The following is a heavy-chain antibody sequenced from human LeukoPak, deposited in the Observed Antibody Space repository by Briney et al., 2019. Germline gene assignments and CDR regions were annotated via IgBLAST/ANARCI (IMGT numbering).Heavy chain of an antibody. V-gene: IGHV3-48*03. CDR3: ARGYSSSPNYYYYYGMDV. CDR1: GFTFSGYE. J-gene: IGHJ6*02. CDR2: ISSSGSTI. Sequence: GGSLRLSCAASGFTFSGYEMNWVRQAPGKGLEWVSYISSSGSTIYYADSVKGRFTISRDNAKNSLYLQMNSLRAEDTAVYYCARGYSSSPNYYYYYGMDVWGQGTTVTVSS. D-gene: IGHD6-13*01.